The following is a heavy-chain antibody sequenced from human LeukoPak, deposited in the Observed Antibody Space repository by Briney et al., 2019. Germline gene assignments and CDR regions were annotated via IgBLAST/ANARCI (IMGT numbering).Heavy chain of an antibody. CDR1: GGSFSGYY. Sequence: SETLSLTCAVYGGSFSGYYWSWIRQPPGKGLEWIGEINHSGSTNYNPSLKSRVTISVDTSKNQFSLKLSSVTAADTAVYHCARGQRLWFGELKFDYWGQGTLVTVSS. CDR3: ARGQRLWFGELKFDY. J-gene: IGHJ4*02. CDR2: INHSGST. V-gene: IGHV4-34*01. D-gene: IGHD3-10*01.